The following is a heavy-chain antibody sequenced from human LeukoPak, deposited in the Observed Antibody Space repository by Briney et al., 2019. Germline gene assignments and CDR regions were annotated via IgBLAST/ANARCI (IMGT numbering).Heavy chain of an antibody. CDR3: ARCRRLVAATMFGVNWFDP. CDR2: INHSGST. J-gene: IGHJ5*02. Sequence: SETLSLTCAVYGGSFSGYYWSWIRQPPGKGLEWIGEINHSGSTNYNPSLKSRVTISVDTSKNQFSLKLSSVTAADTAVYYCARCRRLVAATMFGVNWFDPWGQGTLVTVSP. D-gene: IGHD2-15*01. V-gene: IGHV4-34*01. CDR1: GGSFSGYY.